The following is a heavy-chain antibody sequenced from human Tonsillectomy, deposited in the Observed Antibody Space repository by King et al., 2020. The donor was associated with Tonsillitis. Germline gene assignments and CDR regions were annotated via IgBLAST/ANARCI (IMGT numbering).Heavy chain of an antibody. J-gene: IGHJ4*02. Sequence: VTLQESGPVLVKPTETLTLTCTVSGFSLSNARMGVSWIRQPPGKALEWLAHIFSNDEKSYSTSLKSRLTISKDTSKSQVVLTMTNMDPVDTATYYCARRSYCGGDCYSFDYWGQGTLVTVSS. CDR1: GFSLSNARMG. D-gene: IGHD2-21*02. CDR2: IFSNDEK. V-gene: IGHV2-26*01. CDR3: ARRSYCGGDCYSFDY.